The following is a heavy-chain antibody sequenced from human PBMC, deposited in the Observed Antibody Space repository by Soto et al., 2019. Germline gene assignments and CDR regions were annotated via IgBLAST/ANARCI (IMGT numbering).Heavy chain of an antibody. V-gene: IGHV4-39*01. Sequence: QLQLQESGPGLVKPSETLSLTCTVSGGSISGSPSYWGWIRQPPGKGLEWIGSVYYIGNTYYSPSLKTRVTISVDTSKNQFSVKLISVTAADTALYYCAGQIYSSSGYYVDYWGQGTLVTVSS. D-gene: IGHD6-6*01. CDR3: AGQIYSSSGYYVDY. J-gene: IGHJ4*02. CDR1: GGSISGSPSY. CDR2: VYYIGNT.